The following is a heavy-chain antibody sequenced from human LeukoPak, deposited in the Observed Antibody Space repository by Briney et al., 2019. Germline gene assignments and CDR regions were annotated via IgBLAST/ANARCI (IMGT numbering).Heavy chain of an antibody. V-gene: IGHV1-18*01. CDR2: ISVYNGNT. CDR1: GYTFTNYG. D-gene: IGHD2-2*01. Sequence: ASVKVSCKASGYTFTNYGISWVRQAPGQGLEWMGWISVYNGNTNYAQKVQDRVTMTTDTSTSTAYMELRGLRSDDTAVYYCATLTHQSPYYFDYWGQGTLVTVSS. J-gene: IGHJ4*02. CDR3: ATLTHQSPYYFDY.